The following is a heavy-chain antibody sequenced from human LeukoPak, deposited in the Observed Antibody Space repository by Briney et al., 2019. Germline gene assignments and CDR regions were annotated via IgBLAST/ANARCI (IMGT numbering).Heavy chain of an antibody. CDR1: GFTFSSYE. CDR2: ISSSGSTI. CDR3: YGESNVFDY. Sequence: GGSLRLSCAASGFTFSSYEMNWVRQAPGKGLEWVSYISSSGSTIYYADSVKGRFTISRNNAKNSLYLQMNSLTAEDTAVYYCYGESNVFDYWGQGILVTVSS. V-gene: IGHV3-48*03. D-gene: IGHD3-10*01. J-gene: IGHJ4*02.